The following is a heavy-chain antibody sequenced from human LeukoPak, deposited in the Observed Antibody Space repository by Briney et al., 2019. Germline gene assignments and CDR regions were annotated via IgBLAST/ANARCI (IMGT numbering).Heavy chain of an antibody. CDR1: GFTFSSYG. CDR2: IWYDGSNK. CDR3: ARGYCSSTSCYSFLYYYGMDV. J-gene: IGHJ6*02. D-gene: IGHD2-2*01. Sequence: PGGSLRLSCAASGFTFSSYGMHWVRQAPGKGLEWVAVIWYDGSNKYYADSVKGRFTISRDNSKNTLYLQMNSLRAEDTAVYYCARGYCSSTSCYSFLYYYGMDVWGQGTTVTVSS. V-gene: IGHV3-33*01.